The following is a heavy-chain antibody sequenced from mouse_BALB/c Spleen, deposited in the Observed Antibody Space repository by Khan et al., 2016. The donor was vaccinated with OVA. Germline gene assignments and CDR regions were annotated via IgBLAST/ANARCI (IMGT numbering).Heavy chain of an antibody. Sequence: EVQLQESGPGLVKPSQSLSLTCTVTGYSITSDYAWNWIRQFPGNKLEWMGYIRYSGRTSYNPSLKSRISITRETSRNQFFLQLNSVTTEDTATYYCARSVTSTTVVATDFDYGGQGTTLTVSS. D-gene: IGHD1-1*01. CDR1: GYSITSDYA. CDR3: ARSVTSTTVVATDFDY. J-gene: IGHJ2*01. V-gene: IGHV3-2*02. CDR2: IRYSGRT.